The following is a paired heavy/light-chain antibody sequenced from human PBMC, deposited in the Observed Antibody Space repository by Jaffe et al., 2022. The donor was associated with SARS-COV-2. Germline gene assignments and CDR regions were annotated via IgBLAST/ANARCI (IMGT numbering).Light chain of an antibody. CDR3: QQRSNWPST. CDR1: QSVSGY. CDR2: DAS. V-gene: IGKV3-11*01. J-gene: IGKJ5*01. Sequence: EIVLTQSPATLSLSPGERATLSCRASQSVSGYLAWYQQKPGQAPRLLIYDASNRATGIPARFSGSGSGTDFTLTISSLEPEDFAVYYCQQRSNWPSTFGQGTRLEIK.
Heavy chain of an antibody. CDR2: ITRSSTTI. D-gene: IGHD3-22*01. V-gene: IGHV3-48*01. CDR1: GFTFSAYS. Sequence: EVQLVESGGGLVQPGGSLRLSCAASGFTFSAYSVNWVRQAPGKGLEWVAYITRSSTTIYYADSVKGRLTISRDDAKNSVYLQMNSLRAEDTAVYYCARAGDYYDGSGYYYAAFDMWGQGTMVTVSS. CDR3: ARAGDYYDGSGYYYAAFDM. J-gene: IGHJ3*02.